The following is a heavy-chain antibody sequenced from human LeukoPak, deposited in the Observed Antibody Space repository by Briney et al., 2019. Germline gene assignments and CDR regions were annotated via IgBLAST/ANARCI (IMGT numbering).Heavy chain of an antibody. Sequence: SETLSLTCAVYGGSFSGYYWSWIRQPPGKGLEWIGYIYYSGSTNYNLSLKSRVTISVDTSKNQFSLKLNSVTAADTAIYYCARGSGAFDIWGQGTMVTVSS. CDR1: GGSFSGYY. J-gene: IGHJ3*02. V-gene: IGHV4-59*01. CDR3: ARGSGAFDI. CDR2: IYYSGST.